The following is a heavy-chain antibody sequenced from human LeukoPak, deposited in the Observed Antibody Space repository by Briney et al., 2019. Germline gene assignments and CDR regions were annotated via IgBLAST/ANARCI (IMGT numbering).Heavy chain of an antibody. CDR3: ANFNWNYRGIDY. J-gene: IGHJ4*02. CDR1: GFTFSSYG. Sequence: GRSLRLSCAASGFTFSSYGMHWVRQAPGKGLEWVAVISYDGSNKYYADSVKGRFTISRDNSKNTLYLQMNSLRAEDTAVYYCANFNWNYRGIDYWGQGTLVTVSS. V-gene: IGHV3-30*18. CDR2: ISYDGSNK. D-gene: IGHD1-7*01.